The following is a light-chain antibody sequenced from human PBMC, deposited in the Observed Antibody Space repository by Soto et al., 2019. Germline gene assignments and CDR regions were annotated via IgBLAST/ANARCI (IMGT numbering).Light chain of an antibody. CDR2: DVS. CDR1: SSDVGGYDY. Sequence: QAVLSRPASVSGSPGEAITISCNGTSSDVGGYDYVSWYQQPPGKAPKLIIYDVSDRPSGVSSRFSGSKSGNTASLTISGLQDEDEADYYCISYSSSSTYVFGTGTKVTV. CDR3: ISYSSSSTYV. V-gene: IGLV2-14*01. J-gene: IGLJ1*01.